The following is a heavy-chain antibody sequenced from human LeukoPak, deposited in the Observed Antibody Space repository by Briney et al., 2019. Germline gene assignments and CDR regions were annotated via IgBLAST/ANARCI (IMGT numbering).Heavy chain of an antibody. CDR2: INPNSGDT. V-gene: IGHV1-2*02. CDR1: GYTFTGYY. D-gene: IGHD3-9*01. Sequence: ASVKVSCKASGYTFTGYYMHWVRQAPGQGLEWMGWINPNSGDTNYAQKFQGRVTMTRDTSISTAYKELSRLRSDDTAVYYCARKGYYDILTGHHYYGMDVWGKVATVTVS. J-gene: IGHJ6*04. CDR3: ARKGYYDILTGHHYYGMDV.